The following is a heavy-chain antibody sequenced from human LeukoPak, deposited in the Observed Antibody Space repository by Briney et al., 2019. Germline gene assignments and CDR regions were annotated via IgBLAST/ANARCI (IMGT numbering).Heavy chain of an antibody. CDR1: GSSMNLYS. J-gene: IGHJ3*02. V-gene: IGHV4-59*01. CDR2: MYYSGTT. D-gene: IGHD6-13*01. CDR3: SSSWTLDAFDI. Sequence: SETLSLTCSVSGSSMNLYSWNWIRQSPGKGLEWIAYMYYSGTTNYNPSLENRAAISLDLSRHQFSLKLSSVTAADTAVYYCSSSWTLDAFDIWGQGTMVTVSS.